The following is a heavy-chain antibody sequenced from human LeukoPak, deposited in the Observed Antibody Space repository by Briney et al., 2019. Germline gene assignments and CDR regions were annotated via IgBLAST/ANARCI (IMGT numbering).Heavy chain of an antibody. D-gene: IGHD1-20*01. CDR2: ISSSGTTI. CDR3: ARGLLTGEVDY. J-gene: IGHJ4*02. Sequence: AGGSLRLSCAASGFTFSSYEMNWVRQAPGKGLEWVSYISSSGTTIYYADSVKGRFTISRDNAKNSLFLQMNSLRSEDTAVYYCARGLLTGEVDYWGQGTLVTVSS. V-gene: IGHV3-48*03. CDR1: GFTFSSYE.